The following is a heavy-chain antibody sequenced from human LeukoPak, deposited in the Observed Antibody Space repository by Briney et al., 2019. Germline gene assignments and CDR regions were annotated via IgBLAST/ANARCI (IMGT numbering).Heavy chain of an antibody. CDR2: IYYSGST. V-gene: IGHV4-59*01. D-gene: IGHD4-11*01. Sequence: SETLSLTCTVSGGSISTYYGNWIRQAPGKGLEWIGYIYYSGSTNYNPSLKSRVTISVDTSRNQFSLKLSSVTAADTAVYYCARAQVDYNNGPVSQGYSSYGMDVWGQGPTVTVSS. CDR1: GGSISTYY. CDR3: ARAQVDYNNGPVSQGYSSYGMDV. J-gene: IGHJ6*02.